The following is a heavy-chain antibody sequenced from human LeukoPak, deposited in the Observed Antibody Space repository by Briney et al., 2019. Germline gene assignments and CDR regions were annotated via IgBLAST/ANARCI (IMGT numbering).Heavy chain of an antibody. CDR2: IYTRGST. Sequence: PSETLSLTCTVSGGSISSYYWSWIRQPAGKGLEWIGRIYTRGSTNYNPSLKSRVTISVDTSKNQFSLKLSSVTAADTAVYYCAREHCSGGSCYSIYYYYYMGVWGKGTTVTVSS. D-gene: IGHD2-15*01. J-gene: IGHJ6*03. CDR3: AREHCSGGSCYSIYYYYYMGV. V-gene: IGHV4-4*07. CDR1: GGSISSYY.